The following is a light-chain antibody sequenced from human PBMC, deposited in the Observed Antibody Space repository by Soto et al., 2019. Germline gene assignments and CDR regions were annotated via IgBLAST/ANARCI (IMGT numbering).Light chain of an antibody. CDR3: AAWDDRLRGHV. V-gene: IGLV1-44*01. J-gene: IGLJ1*01. CDR1: SSNIEGNS. CDR2: SDD. Sequence: QSVVTQPPSASGTPGQRVTISCFGSSSNIEGNSLNWYQHLPGAAPKLLIYSDDKRPSGVPDRFSASKSGTSASLAISGLQSDDEADYYCAAWDDRLRGHVFGTGTKLTVL.